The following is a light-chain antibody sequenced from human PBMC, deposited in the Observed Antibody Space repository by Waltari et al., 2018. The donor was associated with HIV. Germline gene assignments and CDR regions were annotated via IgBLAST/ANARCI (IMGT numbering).Light chain of an antibody. CDR3: CSYVGGYTFV. CDR1: SSDVGDNNY. J-gene: IGLJ3*02. Sequence: QSALTQPRSVSGSPGQSVTISCTGTSSDVGDNNYVSWYQHHPGKSPKFLIYDVSKRPSGVPDRFSGSKSGNTVSLTISGLQAEDEGDYYYCSYVGGYTFVFGGGTKLTVL. CDR2: DVS. V-gene: IGLV2-11*01.